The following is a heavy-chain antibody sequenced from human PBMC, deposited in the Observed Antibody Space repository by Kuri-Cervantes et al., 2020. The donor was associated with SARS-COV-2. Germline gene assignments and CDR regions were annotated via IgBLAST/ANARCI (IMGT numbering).Heavy chain of an antibody. V-gene: IGHV4-59*01. CDR1: GGSISSYY. CDR2: IYYSGST. D-gene: IGHD3-3*01. Sequence: GSLRLSCTVSGGSISSYYWSWIRQPPGKGLEWIGYIYYSGSTNYNPSLKSRVTISVDTSKNQFSLKLSSVTAADPAVYYCARVTYDFWSGLYYGMDVWGQGTTVTVSS. J-gene: IGHJ6*02. CDR3: ARVTYDFWSGLYYGMDV.